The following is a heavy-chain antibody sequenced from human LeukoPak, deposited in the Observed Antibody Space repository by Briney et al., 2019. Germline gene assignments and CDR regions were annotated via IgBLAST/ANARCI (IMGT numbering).Heavy chain of an antibody. CDR2: INHSGST. V-gene: IGHV4-34*01. J-gene: IGHJ3*02. CDR3: AEALTPDAFDI. Sequence: SETLSLTCAVYGGSFSGYYWSWIRQPPGKGLEWIGEINHSGSTNYNPSFKSRVTISVDTSKNQFSLKLSSVTAADTAVYYCAEALTPDAFDIWGQGTMVTVSS. CDR1: GGSFSGYY.